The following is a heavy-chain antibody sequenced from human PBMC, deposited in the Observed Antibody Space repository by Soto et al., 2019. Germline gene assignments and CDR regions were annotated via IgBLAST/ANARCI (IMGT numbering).Heavy chain of an antibody. CDR2: IYHSGST. CDR1: GASISGYY. D-gene: IGHD3-3*01. Sequence: PSETLSLTCTVSGASISGYYWSWIRQPPGKGLEWIAYIYHSGSTNYNPSLKSRVTVLIDTSKSQFSLKLTSVTAADTAVYYCARAGTILAPFDYWGQGALVTVSS. CDR3: ARAGTILAPFDY. V-gene: IGHV4-59*01. J-gene: IGHJ4*02.